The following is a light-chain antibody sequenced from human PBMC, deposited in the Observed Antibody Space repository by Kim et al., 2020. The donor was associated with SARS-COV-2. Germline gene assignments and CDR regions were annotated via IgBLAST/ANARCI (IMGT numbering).Light chain of an antibody. V-gene: IGLV3-21*04. Sequence: RGKTAAVTCGGNNIGSYGVHWYQQKTGQAPVLVIFSDSDRPSGIPERFSGSNSGNTATLTISRVEAGDEADYYCQVWDSSSDHVIFGGGTKLTVL. J-gene: IGLJ2*01. CDR1: NIGSYG. CDR3: QVWDSSSDHVI. CDR2: SDS.